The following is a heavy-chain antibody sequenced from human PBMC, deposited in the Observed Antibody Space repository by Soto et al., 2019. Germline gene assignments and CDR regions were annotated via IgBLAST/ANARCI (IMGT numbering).Heavy chain of an antibody. CDR3: ASGYCSSTSCYLGGY. Sequence: GESLKISCKGSGYSFTSYWIGWVRQMPGKGLEWMGIIYPGDSDTRYSPSFQGQVTISADKSISTAYLQWSSLKASDTAMYYGASGYCSSTSCYLGGYWGQGTLVTVSS. J-gene: IGHJ4*02. V-gene: IGHV5-51*01. CDR1: GYSFTSYW. CDR2: IYPGDSDT. D-gene: IGHD2-2*01.